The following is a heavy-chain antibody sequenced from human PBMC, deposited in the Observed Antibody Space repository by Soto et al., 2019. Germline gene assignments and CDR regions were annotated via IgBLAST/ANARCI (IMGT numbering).Heavy chain of an antibody. D-gene: IGHD2-15*01. CDR3: VRDRGGSYWLDP. Sequence: EVQLVESGGGLVQPGGSLRISCVASGFSVSNSYMSWVRQAPGKGLEWVSILYSGGTTYYADSVKGRFTFSRDNSENTVFLQMNNLRVEDMAVYYCVRDRGGSYWLDPWGQGTLVTVSS. CDR2: LYSGGTT. J-gene: IGHJ5*02. CDR1: GFSVSNSY. V-gene: IGHV3-53*01.